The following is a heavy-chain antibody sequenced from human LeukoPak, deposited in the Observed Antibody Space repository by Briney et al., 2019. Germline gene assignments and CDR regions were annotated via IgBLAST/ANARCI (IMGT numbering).Heavy chain of an antibody. CDR3: APGGVGATFDY. CDR1: GFTFRSYA. CDR2: ICGSGGST. Sequence: GGSLRLSCAASGFTFRSYALRWVRPAPGKGLEWVSAICGSGGSTYYADSVKGRFTISRDNSKNTLYLQMNSLRAEDTAVYYCAPGGVGATFDYWGQGTLVTVSS. D-gene: IGHD1-26*01. J-gene: IGHJ4*02. V-gene: IGHV3-23*01.